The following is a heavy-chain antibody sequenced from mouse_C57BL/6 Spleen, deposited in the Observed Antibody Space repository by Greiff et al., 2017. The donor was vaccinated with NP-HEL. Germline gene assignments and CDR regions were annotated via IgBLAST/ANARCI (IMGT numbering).Heavy chain of an antibody. V-gene: IGHV1-52*01. CDR2: IDPSDSET. CDR1: GYTFTSYR. CDR3: ARNPLLLRYPHWYFDV. Sequence: QVQLQQSGAELVRPGSSVKLSCKASGYTFTSYRMHWVKQRPIQGLEWIGNIDPSDSETHYNQKFKDKATLTVDKSSSTAYMQLSSLTSEDSAVYYCARNPLLLRYPHWYFDVWGTGTTVTVSS. J-gene: IGHJ1*03. D-gene: IGHD1-1*01.